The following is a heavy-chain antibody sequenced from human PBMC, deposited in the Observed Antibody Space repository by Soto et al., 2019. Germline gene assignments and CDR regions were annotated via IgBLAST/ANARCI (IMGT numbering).Heavy chain of an antibody. D-gene: IGHD6-19*01. CDR1: GGSVSSGSYY. J-gene: IGHJ6*02. CDR2: IYYSGST. Sequence: QVQLQESGPGLVKPSETLSLTCTVSGGSVSSGSYYWSWIRQPPGKGLEWIGYIYYSGSTNYNPSLKSPVPISVATSKTPFSPKLSSVTAAATAVYYSARGIEGWSPCRYYYGMDVWRQRPTVPLSS. CDR3: ARGIEGWSPCRYYYGMDV. V-gene: IGHV4-61*01.